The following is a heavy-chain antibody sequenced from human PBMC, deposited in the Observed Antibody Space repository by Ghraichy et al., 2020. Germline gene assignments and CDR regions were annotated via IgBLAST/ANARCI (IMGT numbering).Heavy chain of an antibody. J-gene: IGHJ4*02. CDR1: GFTFSNFG. Sequence: GALRLSCAATGFTFSNFGMHWVRQAPGKGLEWVAVISYDGSNKYYADSVKGRFTISRDNFKNTLYLQMNSLRTEDTAVYYCAKVTYSSGWSVDSWGLGTLVTVSS. D-gene: IGHD6-19*01. CDR2: ISYDGSNK. CDR3: AKVTYSSGWSVDS. V-gene: IGHV3-30*18.